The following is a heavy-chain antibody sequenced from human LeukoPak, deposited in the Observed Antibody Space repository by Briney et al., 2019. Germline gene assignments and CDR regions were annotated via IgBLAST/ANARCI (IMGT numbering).Heavy chain of an antibody. J-gene: IGHJ5*02. CDR1: GGSISSGGYY. Sequence: SETLSLTCTVSGGSISSGGYYWSWIRQHPGKGLEWIGYINYSGSTYYNPSLKSRVTISVDTSKNQFSLKLSSVTAADTAVYYCARVSYGVSSLTGYSSSWYFDPWGQGTLVTVSS. CDR3: ARVSYGVSSLTGYSSSWYFDP. V-gene: IGHV4-31*03. D-gene: IGHD6-13*01. CDR2: INYSGST.